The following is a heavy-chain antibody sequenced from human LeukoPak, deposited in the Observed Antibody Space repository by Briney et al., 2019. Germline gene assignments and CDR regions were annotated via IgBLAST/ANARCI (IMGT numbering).Heavy chain of an antibody. D-gene: IGHD4/OR15-4a*01. V-gene: IGHV3-48*04. J-gene: IGHJ6*03. CDR1: GFNFDKYN. Sequence: GGSLRLSCAASGFNFDKYNMNWVRQAPGKGLEWISYISLSGSPIYYADSVKGRFTISRDNAKNSLYLQMNSLRAEDTAVYYCARELLNTLPLSYSMDVWGKGATVIVSS. CDR3: ARELLNTLPLSYSMDV. CDR2: ISLSGSPI.